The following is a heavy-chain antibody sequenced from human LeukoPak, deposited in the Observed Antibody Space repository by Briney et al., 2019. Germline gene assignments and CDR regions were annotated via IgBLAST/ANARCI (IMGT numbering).Heavy chain of an antibody. D-gene: IGHD6-6*01. J-gene: IGHJ5*02. CDR1: GFTFDDYA. V-gene: IGHV3-43*02. CDR3: AKDSSSQRGLQPNWFDP. CDR2: ISGDGGST. Sequence: GGSLRLSCAASGFTFDDYAMHWVRQAPGKGLEWVSLISGDGGSTYYADSVKGRFTISRDNSKNSLYLQMNSLRTEDTALYYCAKDSSSQRGLQPNWFDPWGQGTLVTVSS.